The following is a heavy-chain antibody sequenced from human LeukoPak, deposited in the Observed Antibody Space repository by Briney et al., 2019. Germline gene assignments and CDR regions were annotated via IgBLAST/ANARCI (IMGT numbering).Heavy chain of an antibody. D-gene: IGHD5-18*01. CDR1: GFTFSSYS. CDR2: ISSSSSYI. Sequence: GGSLRLSCAASGFTFSSYSMNWVRQAPGKGLEWVSSISSSSSYIYYADSVKGRFTISRDNSKNTLYLQMNSLRAEDTAVYYCAKDPRDHTYGWSWRYFDYWGQGTLVTVSS. V-gene: IGHV3-21*01. CDR3: AKDPRDHTYGWSWRYFDY. J-gene: IGHJ4*02.